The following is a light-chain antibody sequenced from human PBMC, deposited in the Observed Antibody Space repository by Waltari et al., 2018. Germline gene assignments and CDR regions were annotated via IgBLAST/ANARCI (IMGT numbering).Light chain of an antibody. CDR1: QRVLYSSNNKNY. Sequence: DIVRTQSPDSLSVSLGGRATINCKSSQRVLYSSNNKNYLAGYQQKPGQPPKLLIYWASTRESGVPDRFSGSGSGTDFTLTISSLQAEDVAVYYCQQYYSTPPTFGQGTKVEIK. CDR3: QQYYSTPPT. CDR2: WAS. J-gene: IGKJ1*01. V-gene: IGKV4-1*01.